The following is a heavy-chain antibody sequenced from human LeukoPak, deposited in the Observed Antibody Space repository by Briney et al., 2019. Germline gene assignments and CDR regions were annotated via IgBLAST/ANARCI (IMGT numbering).Heavy chain of an antibody. CDR2: INPSGDST. CDR3: ARDPVPRTYCSGGSCYSRYYYMDV. J-gene: IGHJ6*03. V-gene: IGHV1-46*01. CDR1: GYTFTSYY. Sequence: GASVKVSCKASGYTFTSYYMHWVRQAPGQGLEWMGIINPSGDSTSSAQKFQGRVTMTRDTSTSTVYMELSSLRSEDTAVYYCARDPVPRTYCSGGSCYSRYYYMDVWGKGTTVTVSS. D-gene: IGHD2-15*01.